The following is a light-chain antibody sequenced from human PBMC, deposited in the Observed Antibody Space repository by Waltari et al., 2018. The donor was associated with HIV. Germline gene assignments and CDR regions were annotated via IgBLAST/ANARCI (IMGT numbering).Light chain of an antibody. V-gene: IGLV1-44*01. J-gene: IGLJ2*01. CDR1: SSNIGDNA. CDR3: ATLDDSLNGPV. CDR2: SNN. Sequence: QSVLTQPPSVSGTPGQRVTISCSGGSSNIGDNAVSWYQQFPGTAPKLLIYSNNQRPSGVHGRFSGSKSCTSASLAISGLQSEDEADYYCATLDDSLNGPVFGGGTKVTVL.